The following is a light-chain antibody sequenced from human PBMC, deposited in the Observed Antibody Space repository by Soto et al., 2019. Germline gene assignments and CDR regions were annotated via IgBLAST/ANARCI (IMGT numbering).Light chain of an antibody. CDR3: QQYDNLTLI. J-gene: IGKJ5*01. CDR2: DXS. V-gene: IGKV1-33*01. Sequence: DIHMTQSPSSLSASLGDRVTVTXQARPDNSPNLNWYQQKQGXAPKXXXYDXSNLETGVPSRFSGSGFGTDFTFPISSLQPEDIAKYYCQQYDNLTLIVGQGTRLEIK. CDR1: PDNSPN.